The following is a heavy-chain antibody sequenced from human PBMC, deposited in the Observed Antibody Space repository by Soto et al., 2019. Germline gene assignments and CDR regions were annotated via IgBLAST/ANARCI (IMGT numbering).Heavy chain of an antibody. J-gene: IGHJ5*02. D-gene: IGHD2-2*01. CDR3: ARLGYCTSTSCWVDNWFDP. V-gene: IGHV4-39*01. CDR2: FYYRGGT. Sequence: TSETLSLTCTVSGGSISSSGYYWGWIRQPPGKGLEWIGSFYYRGGTYYNPSLKSRATISVDTSMNQFSLKLSSVTAADTAVYYCARLGYCTSTSCWVDNWFDPWGQGTLVTVSS. CDR1: GGSISSSGYY.